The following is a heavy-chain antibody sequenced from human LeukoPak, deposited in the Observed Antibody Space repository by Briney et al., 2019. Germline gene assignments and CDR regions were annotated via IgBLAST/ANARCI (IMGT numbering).Heavy chain of an antibody. CDR2: VSAGSNI. D-gene: IGHD5-18*01. V-gene: IGHV3-48*02. CDR3: VRDALHTAHFDY. Sequence: PGGSLRLSCAASGFTFSSYTMNWVRQAPGKGLQWVSTVSAGSNIHYSESVKGRFTISRDNARNSLYLQMNSLRDEDTAVYYCVRDALHTAHFDYWGQGTLVTVSS. CDR1: GFTFSSYT. J-gene: IGHJ4*02.